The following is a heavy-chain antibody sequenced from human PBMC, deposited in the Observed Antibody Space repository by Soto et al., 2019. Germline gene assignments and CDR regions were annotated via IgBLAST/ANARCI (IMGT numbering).Heavy chain of an antibody. V-gene: IGHV1-69*06. CDR1: GGTFSNYA. J-gene: IGHJ4*02. Sequence: QVQLVQSGAEVKKPGSSVKVSCKASGGTFSNYAISWVRQAPGQGLEWMGGIIPIFGTPNYAQTFQGRVTITADKYTSTAYMEVRNLRSDDTALYYCARGWETVGSTTPFAYWGQGTLVTVSS. CDR2: IIPIFGTP. D-gene: IGHD1-26*01. CDR3: ARGWETVGSTTPFAY.